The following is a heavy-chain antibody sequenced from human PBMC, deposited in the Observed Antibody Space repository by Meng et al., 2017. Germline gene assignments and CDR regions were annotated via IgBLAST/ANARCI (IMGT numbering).Heavy chain of an antibody. CDR3: ARVGSFLRDY. J-gene: IGHJ4*02. V-gene: IGHV4-34*01. CDR2: INHSGST. CDR1: GGSFSGYY. D-gene: IGHD2/OR15-2a*01. Sequence: QGKLQQWGAGLLKPSETLSLTCAVYGGSFSGYYWSWIRQPPGKGLEWIGEINHSGSTNYNPSLKSRVTISVDTSKNQFSLKLSSVTAADTAVYYCARVGSFLRDYWGQGTLVTVSS.